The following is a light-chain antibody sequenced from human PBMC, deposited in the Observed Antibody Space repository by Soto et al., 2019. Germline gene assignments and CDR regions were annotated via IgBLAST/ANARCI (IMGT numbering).Light chain of an antibody. Sequence: ELVMTQSPATLSGSPGERAPLSCRASQGVSGNLAWYQQKPGQAPRLHIYGASTRATGIPARFSGSGSGTEFTLTISSLQSEDFAVYYCQQYNNWPPYTFGQGTKLEIK. CDR3: QQYNNWPPYT. V-gene: IGKV3-15*01. CDR1: QGVSGN. J-gene: IGKJ2*01. CDR2: GAS.